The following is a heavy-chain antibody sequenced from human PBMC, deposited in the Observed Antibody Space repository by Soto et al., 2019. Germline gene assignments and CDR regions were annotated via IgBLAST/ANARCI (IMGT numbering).Heavy chain of an antibody. CDR3: AREPAPPDF. V-gene: IGHV1-18*01. CDR2: ISAYNGNT. CDR1: GYTFASYA. J-gene: IGHJ4*02. Sequence: QVQLVQSGAEVKKPGASVKVSCKASGYTFASYAISWMRQAPGQGLEWMGWISAYNGNTNYAQNIQGRVTMTTDTPTSVASVELRSLRYDDTAGYYGAREPAPPDFGGQGSAVTVSS.